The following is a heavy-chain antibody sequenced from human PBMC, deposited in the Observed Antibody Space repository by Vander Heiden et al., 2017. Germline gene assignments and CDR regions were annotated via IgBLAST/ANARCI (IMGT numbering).Heavy chain of an antibody. D-gene: IGHD6-13*01. CDR2: IKQDGSEK. Sequence: EAQLVESGGGLVQPGGSLRLSCAASGITFSSSWMTWVRQAPGKGLEWVANIKQDGSEKNYVDSVKGRFTVSRDNAENSLYLQMSSLRAEDTAVYYCIRGGYYLDQWGQGTLVTVSS. J-gene: IGHJ4*02. V-gene: IGHV3-7*03. CDR1: GITFSSSW. CDR3: IRGGYYLDQ.